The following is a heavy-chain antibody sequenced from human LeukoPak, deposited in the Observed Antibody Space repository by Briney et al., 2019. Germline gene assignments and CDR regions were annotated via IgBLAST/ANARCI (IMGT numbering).Heavy chain of an antibody. D-gene: IGHD2-2*02. J-gene: IGHJ6*02. V-gene: IGHV4-34*01. CDR3: AGGYCSSTSCYIGGGGYYYYGMDV. Sequence: SETLSLTCVVYGRSFSGYYWTWIRQPPGKGLEWIREINQSGSTNYNPSLKSRVTISVDTSKNQFSLKLSSVTAADTAVYYCAGGYCSSTSCYIGGGGYYYYGMDVWGQGTTVAVSS. CDR2: INQSGST. CDR1: GRSFSGYY.